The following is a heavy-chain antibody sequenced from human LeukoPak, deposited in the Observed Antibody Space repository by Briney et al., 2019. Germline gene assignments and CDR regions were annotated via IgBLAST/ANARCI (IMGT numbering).Heavy chain of an antibody. D-gene: IGHD3-10*01. CDR1: DGSISTSNHF. CDR2: ISYSGST. V-gene: IGHV4-39*01. J-gene: IGHJ4*02. Sequence: SEALSLTCSVSDGSISTSNHFWGWXRQPPXKGLEWIGSISYSGSTYYNPSLKSRVAIFADTSKNQFSLKLSSVTAADTAVYYCARRGISMIRGLITYYFDYWGQGTLVTVSS. CDR3: ARRGISMIRGLITYYFDY.